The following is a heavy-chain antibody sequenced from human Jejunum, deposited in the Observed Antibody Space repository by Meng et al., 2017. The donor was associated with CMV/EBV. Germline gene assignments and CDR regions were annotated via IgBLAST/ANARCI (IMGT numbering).Heavy chain of an antibody. J-gene: IGHJ6*02. CDR1: FSEYW. Sequence: FSEYWMSWVRQAPGKGLEWVAVTWYDGTNKYHADSVKGRFTISRDNSKNTLYLQMNSLRDEDTAVYYCAKEMATTTTTGYYGMDVWGQGNPGHRLL. D-gene: IGHD1/OR15-1a*01. CDR3: AKEMATTTTTGYYGMDV. V-gene: IGHV3-33*06. CDR2: TWYDGTNK.